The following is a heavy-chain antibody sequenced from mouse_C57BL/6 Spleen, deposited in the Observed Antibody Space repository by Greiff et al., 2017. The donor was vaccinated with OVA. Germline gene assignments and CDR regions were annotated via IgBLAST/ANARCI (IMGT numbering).Heavy chain of an antibody. V-gene: IGHV1-61*01. J-gene: IGHJ3*01. D-gene: IGHD2-2*01. CDR2: IYPTDSET. Sequence: VQLQQPGAELVRPGSSVKLSCKASGYTFTSYWMDWVKQRPGQGLEWIGIIYPTDSETHYNQKFKDKATLTVDKSSSTAYMQLSSLTAEDSAVYYCARGGYGYDPFAYWGQGTLVTVSA. CDR3: ARGGYGYDPFAY. CDR1: GYTFTSYW.